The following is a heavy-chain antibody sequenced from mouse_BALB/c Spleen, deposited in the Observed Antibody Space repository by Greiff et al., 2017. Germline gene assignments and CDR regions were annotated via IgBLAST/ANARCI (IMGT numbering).Heavy chain of an antibody. V-gene: IGHV3-2*02. J-gene: IGHJ2*01. Sequence: EVKLQESGPGLVKPSQSLSLTCTVTGYSIPSDYAWNWIRQFPGNKLEWMGYISYSGSTSYNPSLKSRISITRDTSKNQFFLQLNSVTTEDTATYYCARGDYDRGLDDWGQGTTLTVSS. CDR3: ARGDYDRGLDD. CDR1: GYSIPSDYA. CDR2: ISYSGST. D-gene: IGHD2-4*01.